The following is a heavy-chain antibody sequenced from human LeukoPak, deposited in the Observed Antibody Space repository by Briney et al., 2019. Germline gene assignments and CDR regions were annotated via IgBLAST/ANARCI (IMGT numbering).Heavy chain of an antibody. J-gene: IGHJ4*02. CDR1: GFTFSSYG. CDR3: ARGGYSYGYSPTYYFDY. D-gene: IGHD5-18*01. Sequence: GGSLRLSCAASGFTFSSYGMHWVRQAPGKGLEWVAVIWYDGSNKYYADSVKGRFTISRDNSKNTLYLQMNSLRAEDTAVYYCARGGYSYGYSPTYYFDYWGQGTLVTVSS. CDR2: IWYDGSNK. V-gene: IGHV3-33*01.